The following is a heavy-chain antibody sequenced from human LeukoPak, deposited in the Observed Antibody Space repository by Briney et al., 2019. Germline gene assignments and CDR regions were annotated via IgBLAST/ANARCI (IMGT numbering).Heavy chain of an antibody. D-gene: IGHD2-2*03. V-gene: IGHV4-30-4*01. CDR3: ARGRLDIVVVPAPLYFDY. Sequence: SQTLSLTCTVSGGSISSGDYYWSWIRQPPGKGLEWIGYIYYSGSTYYNPSLKSRVTISVDTSKNQFSPKLSSVTAADTAVYYCARGRLDIVVVPAPLYFDYWGQGTLVTVSS. CDR1: GGSISSGDYY. J-gene: IGHJ4*02. CDR2: IYYSGST.